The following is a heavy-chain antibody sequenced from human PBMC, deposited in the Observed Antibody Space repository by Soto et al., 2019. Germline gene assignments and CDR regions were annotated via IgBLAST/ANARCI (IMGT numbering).Heavy chain of an antibody. CDR3: ARGGLAYCSGGRCYSGWYYYYGMDV. CDR1: GFTFSRYS. J-gene: IGHJ6*02. D-gene: IGHD2-15*01. V-gene: IGHV3-21*01. CDR2: ISSSSSYI. Sequence: PEGALRLSCAASGFTFSRYSMNWIRQSPGKELEWVPSISSSSSYIYYADSVKGRFTISRDNAKNSLYLQMNCLRAEDTAVYYCARGGLAYCSGGRCYSGWYYYYGMDVWGQGTTVTVSS.